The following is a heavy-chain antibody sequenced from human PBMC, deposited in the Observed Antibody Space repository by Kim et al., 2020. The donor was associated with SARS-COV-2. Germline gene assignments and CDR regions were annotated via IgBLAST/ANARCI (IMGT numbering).Heavy chain of an antibody. J-gene: IGHJ6*02. D-gene: IGHD3-10*01. CDR3: ARTLVLSGYYGMDV. V-gene: IGHV3-33*01. Sequence: YAASVKGRFPISGDNSKNPLYLQMNSLRAEDTSVYYCARTLVLSGYYGMDVWGQGTTVTVSS.